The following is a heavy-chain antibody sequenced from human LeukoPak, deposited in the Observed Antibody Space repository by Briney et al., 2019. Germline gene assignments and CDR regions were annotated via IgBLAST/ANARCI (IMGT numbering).Heavy chain of an antibody. J-gene: IGHJ4*02. V-gene: IGHV3-74*01. CDR3: SPEAFDF. Sequence: GGSLRLSCEASGFTFRCYWMHWVRQAPEKGLVWVSRINSDGTSTSYADSVKGRFSILRDNAKNTLYLQMNSLRAEDTAVYYCSPEAFDFWGRGTLVTVSS. CDR2: INSDGTST. CDR1: GFTFRCYW.